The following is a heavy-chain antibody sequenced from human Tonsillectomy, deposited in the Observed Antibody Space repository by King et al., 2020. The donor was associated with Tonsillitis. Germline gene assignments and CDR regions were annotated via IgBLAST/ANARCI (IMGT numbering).Heavy chain of an antibody. Sequence: VQLVESGAEVKKPGSSVKVSCKASGGTFSSYAISWVRKAPGQGLEGMGGIIPIVGTANDAQKFQGRVTITADESTSTAYMELSSLRSEDTAVYYCAIWYSSSWAADAFDIWGQGTMVTVSS. D-gene: IGHD6-13*01. CDR2: IIPIVGTA. V-gene: IGHV1-69*01. J-gene: IGHJ3*02. CDR3: AIWYSSSWAADAFDI. CDR1: GGTFSSYA.